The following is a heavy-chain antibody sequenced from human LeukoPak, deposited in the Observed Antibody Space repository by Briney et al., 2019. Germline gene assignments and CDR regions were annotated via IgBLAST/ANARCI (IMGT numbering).Heavy chain of an antibody. V-gene: IGHV4-39*07. J-gene: IGHJ4*02. D-gene: IGHD2-15*01. CDR2: IYYSGST. CDR3: ARFPGGSFDY. CDR1: GGSISSSNYY. Sequence: SETLSLTRTVSGGSISSSNYYWGWIRQPPGKGLEWIGTIYYSGSTYYNPSLKSRVTISVDTSKNQFSLKLSSVTAADTAVYYCARFPGGSFDYWGQGTLVTVSS.